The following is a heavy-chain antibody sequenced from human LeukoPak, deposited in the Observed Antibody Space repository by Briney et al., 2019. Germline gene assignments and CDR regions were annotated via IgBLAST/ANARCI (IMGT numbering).Heavy chain of an antibody. V-gene: IGHV3-48*03. CDR2: ISSGSTI. CDR1: GFTFSSYE. Sequence: GGSLRLSCAASGFTFSSYEMNWVRQAPGKGLEWVSYISSGSTIYDADSVKGRFTISRDNAKNSLYLQMNSLRAEDTAVYYCARESIAVAGVPFDYWGQGTLVTVSS. D-gene: IGHD6-19*01. CDR3: ARESIAVAGVPFDY. J-gene: IGHJ4*02.